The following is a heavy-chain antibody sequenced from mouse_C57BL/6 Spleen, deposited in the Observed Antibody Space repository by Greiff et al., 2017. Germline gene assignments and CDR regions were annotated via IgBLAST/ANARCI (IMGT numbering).Heavy chain of an antibody. Sequence: VQLQQSVAELVRPGASVKLSCTASGFNIKNTYMHWVKQRPEQGLEWIGRIDPANGNTKYAPKFQGKATITADTSSNSAYLQLSHLTSEDTAISYGAFTGTGRYSAMDYWGQGTSVTVSS. J-gene: IGHJ4*01. CDR1: GFNIKNTY. D-gene: IGHD4-1*01. CDR2: IDPANGNT. V-gene: IGHV14-3*01. CDR3: AFTGTGRYSAMDY.